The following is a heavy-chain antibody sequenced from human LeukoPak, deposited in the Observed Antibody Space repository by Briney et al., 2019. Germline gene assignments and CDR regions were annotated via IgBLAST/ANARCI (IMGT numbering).Heavy chain of an antibody. CDR3: ARNYPAGWYFDL. D-gene: IGHD1-7*01. CDR2: INPNSGGT. J-gene: IGHJ2*01. CDR1: GYTFTGYY. Sequence: SVKVSCKASGYTFTGYYMHWVRQAPGQGLEWMGWINPNSGGTNYAQKFQGRVTMTRDTSISTAYMELSRLRSEDTAVYYCARNYPAGWYFDLWGRGTLVTVSS. V-gene: IGHV1-2*02.